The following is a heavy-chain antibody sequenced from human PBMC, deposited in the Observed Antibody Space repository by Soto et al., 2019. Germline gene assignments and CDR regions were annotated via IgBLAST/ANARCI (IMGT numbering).Heavy chain of an antibody. J-gene: IGHJ4*02. D-gene: IGHD3-3*01. V-gene: IGHV1-8*01. Sequence: ASVKVSCKASGYTFSNYEINWVRQASGQGLEWMGRMNPNDGNTGYAQNFQGRVSMTRNTSINTAYMELSSLRSDDTAVYYCARGPREAREWFLFDYCGQGALVTVSS. CDR1: GYTFSNYE. CDR2: MNPNDGNT. CDR3: ARGPREAREWFLFDY.